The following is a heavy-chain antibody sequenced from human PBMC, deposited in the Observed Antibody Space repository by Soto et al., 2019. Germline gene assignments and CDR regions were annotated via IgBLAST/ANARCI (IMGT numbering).Heavy chain of an antibody. Sequence: SETLSLTCTVSGGSISSYYWSWIRQPPGKGLEWIGYIYYSGSTNYNPSLKSRVTISVDTSKNQFSLKLSSVTAADTAVYYCARQGYDYIFRYWGQGTLVTVSS. J-gene: IGHJ4*02. CDR3: ARQGYDYIFRY. D-gene: IGHD3-16*01. CDR1: GGSISSYY. CDR2: IYYSGST. V-gene: IGHV4-59*08.